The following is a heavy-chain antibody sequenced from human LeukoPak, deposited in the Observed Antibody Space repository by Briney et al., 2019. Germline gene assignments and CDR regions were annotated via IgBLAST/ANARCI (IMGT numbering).Heavy chain of an antibody. Sequence: GGSLRLSCAASGFTFSSYEMNWVRQAPGKGLEWVSYISSSGSTIYYADSVKGRFTISRDNAKNSLYLQMNSLRAEDTAVYYCAELGITMIGGVWGKGTTVVISS. CDR1: GFTFSSYE. V-gene: IGHV3-48*03. J-gene: IGHJ6*04. D-gene: IGHD3-10*02. CDR3: AELGITMIGGV. CDR2: ISSSGSTI.